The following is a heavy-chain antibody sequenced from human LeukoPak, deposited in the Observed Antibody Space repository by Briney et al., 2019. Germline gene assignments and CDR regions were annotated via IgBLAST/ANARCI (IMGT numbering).Heavy chain of an antibody. CDR3: ARIRNYYYYYMDV. CDR2: IYYSGST. CDR1: GDSLSSSNYY. J-gene: IGHJ6*03. Sequence: PSETLSLTCTVSGDSLSSSNYYWGWVRQPPGKGLEWLGYIYYSGSTNNHPPRKSRVTMSVNTSNNQFSLKLSSVTAADTAVYYCARIRNYYYYYMDVWGKGTTVTISS. V-gene: IGHV4-61*05.